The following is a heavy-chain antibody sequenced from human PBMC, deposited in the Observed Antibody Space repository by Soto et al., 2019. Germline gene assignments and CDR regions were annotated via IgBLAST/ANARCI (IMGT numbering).Heavy chain of an antibody. Sequence: QVQLVQSGAEVKKPGSSVKVSCKASGGTFSSYAISWVRQAPGQGLELMGGIIPIFGIANYAQKFQGRVTITADESTSTAYMELSSLRSEDTAVYYCARDRDSSGWYYFDYWGQGTLVTVSS. V-gene: IGHV1-69*01. D-gene: IGHD6-19*01. CDR1: GGTFSSYA. CDR3: ARDRDSSGWYYFDY. J-gene: IGHJ4*02. CDR2: IIPIFGIA.